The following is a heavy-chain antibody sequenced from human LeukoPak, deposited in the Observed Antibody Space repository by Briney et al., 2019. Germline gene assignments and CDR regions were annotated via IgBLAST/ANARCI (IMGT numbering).Heavy chain of an antibody. CDR2: FDPEDGET. CDR3: ATVPGGDYYYGIDV. D-gene: IGHD1-14*01. J-gene: IGHJ6*02. Sequence: ASVKVSCKVSGYTLTELSMHWVRQAPGKGLEWMGGFDPEDGETIYAQKFQGRVTMTEDTSTDTAYMELSSLRSEDTAVYYCATVPGGDYYYGIDVWGQGTTVTVSS. CDR1: GYTLTELS. V-gene: IGHV1-24*01.